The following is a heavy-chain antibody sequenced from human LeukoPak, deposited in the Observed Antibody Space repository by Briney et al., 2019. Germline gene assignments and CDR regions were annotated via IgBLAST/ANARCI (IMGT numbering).Heavy chain of an antibody. V-gene: IGHV1-69*04. D-gene: IGHD4-23*01. J-gene: IGHJ4*02. Sequence: GASVKVSCKASGGTFSSYAISWVRQAPGQGLEWMGRIIPILGMANYAQKFQGRVTITADKSTSTAYMELSSLRSEDTAVYYCASDKANSYYFDYWGQGTLVTVSS. CDR3: ASDKANSYYFDY. CDR2: IIPILGMA. CDR1: GGTFSSYA.